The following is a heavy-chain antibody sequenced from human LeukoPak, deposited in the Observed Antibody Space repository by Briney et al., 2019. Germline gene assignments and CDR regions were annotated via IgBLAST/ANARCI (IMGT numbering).Heavy chain of an antibody. CDR2: ISSSSSYI. CDR1: GFTFSSYS. J-gene: IGHJ4*02. Sequence: GGSLRLSCAASGFTFSSYSMNWVRQAPGKGLEWVSSISSSSSYIYYADSVKGRFTISRDNAKNSLYLQMNSLRAEDTAVYYCARDHRGYGSTMTGCDYWGQGTLVTVSS. V-gene: IGHV3-21*01. D-gene: IGHD3-22*01. CDR3: ARDHRGYGSTMTGCDY.